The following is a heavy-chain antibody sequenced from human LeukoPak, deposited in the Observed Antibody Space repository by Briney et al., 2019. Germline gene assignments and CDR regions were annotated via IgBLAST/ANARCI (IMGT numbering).Heavy chain of an antibody. CDR2: ISGSGGST. D-gene: IGHD6-13*01. CDR1: GFTFSSYA. Sequence: GGSLRLPCAASGFTFSSYAMSWVRQAPGKGLEWVSAISGSGGSTYYADSVKGRFTISRDNAKNSLYLQMNSLRDEDTAVYYCARDQGVYGSSWRDAFDIWGQGTMVTVSS. CDR3: ARDQGVYGSSWRDAFDI. V-gene: IGHV3-23*01. J-gene: IGHJ3*02.